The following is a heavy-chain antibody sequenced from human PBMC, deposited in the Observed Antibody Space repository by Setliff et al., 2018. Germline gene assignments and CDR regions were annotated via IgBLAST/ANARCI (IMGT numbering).Heavy chain of an antibody. J-gene: IGHJ4*02. V-gene: IGHV1-18*01. CDR2: ISAYTGNT. CDR3: SRLVRYCTTTTCQRASGAEF. D-gene: IGHD2-8*01. Sequence: ASVKVSCKASGYTFTNYGINWVRQAPGRGLEWMGWISAYTGNTNYAQKLQGRVSMTTDTSTSTAYMELRSLTSDDTAVYYCSRLVRYCTTTTCQRASGAEFWGQGTLVTVSS. CDR1: GYTFTNYG.